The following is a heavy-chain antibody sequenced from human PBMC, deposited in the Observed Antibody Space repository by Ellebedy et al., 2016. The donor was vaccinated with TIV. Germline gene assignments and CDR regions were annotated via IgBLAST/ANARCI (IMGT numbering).Heavy chain of an antibody. J-gene: IGHJ3*02. CDR2: IIPIFGTA. CDR1: GGTFSSYA. CDR3: AQDRDLGAFDI. D-gene: IGHD2-15*01. V-gene: IGHV1-69*13. Sequence: SVKVSXXASGGTFSSYAISWVRQAPGQGLEWMGGIIPIFGTANYAQKFQGRVTITADESTSTAYMELSSLRSEDTAVYYCAQDRDLGAFDIWGQGTMVTVSS.